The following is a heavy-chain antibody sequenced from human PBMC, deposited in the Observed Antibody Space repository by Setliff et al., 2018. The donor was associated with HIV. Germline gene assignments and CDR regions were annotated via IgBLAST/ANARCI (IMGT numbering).Heavy chain of an antibody. CDR1: GFTFSTYA. J-gene: IGHJ4*02. Sequence: PGGSLRLSCAASGFTFSTYAMSWVRQAPGKGLEWVLDISGIGSSTYYADSVKGRFTISRDNSKNTLYLQMNSLRAEDTAVYYCAKPTYYYDDSGYSGGDYWGQGTLVTVSS. CDR3: AKPTYYYDDSGYSGGDY. V-gene: IGHV3-23*01. CDR2: ISGIGSST. D-gene: IGHD3-22*01.